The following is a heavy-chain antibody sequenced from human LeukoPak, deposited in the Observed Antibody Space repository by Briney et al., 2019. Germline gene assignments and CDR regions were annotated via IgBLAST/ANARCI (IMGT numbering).Heavy chain of an antibody. J-gene: IGHJ4*02. CDR2: IRSKAYGGTT. V-gene: IGHV3-49*04. CDR1: GFTFGDYA. Sequence: SLRLSCTASGFTFGDYAMRWVRQAPGKGLEWVGFIRSKAYGGTTEYAASVKGRFTISRDDSKSIAYLQMNSLKTEDTAVYYCTRGSTGSTGPLDYWGQGTLVTVSS. D-gene: IGHD1-7*01. CDR3: TRGSTGSTGPLDY.